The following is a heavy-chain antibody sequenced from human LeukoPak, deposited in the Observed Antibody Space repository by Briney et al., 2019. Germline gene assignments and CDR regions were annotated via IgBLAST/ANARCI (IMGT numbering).Heavy chain of an antibody. D-gene: IGHD6-19*01. CDR2: IYYSGST. Sequence: KPSETLSLTCTVSGGSISSYYWSWIRQPPGKGLEWIGYIYYSGSTNYNPSLKSRVTISVDTSKNQFSLKLSSVTAADTAVYYCARSPSGWYGWYFDYWGQGTLVTVSS. V-gene: IGHV4-59*01. J-gene: IGHJ4*02. CDR1: GGSISSYY. CDR3: ARSPSGWYGWYFDY.